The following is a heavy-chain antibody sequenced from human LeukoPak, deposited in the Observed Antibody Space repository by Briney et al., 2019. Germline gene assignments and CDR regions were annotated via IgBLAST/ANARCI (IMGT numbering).Heavy chain of an antibody. J-gene: IGHJ4*02. Sequence: GGSLRLSCAASGFTFSSYAMSWVRQAPGKGLEWVSAISGSGGSTYYADSVKGRFTISRDNSKNTLYLQMNSLRAEDTAVYYCALQVYYGDYGDYWGQGTLVTVSS. D-gene: IGHD3-3*01. CDR3: ALQVYYGDYGDY. CDR1: GFTFSSYA. CDR2: ISGSGGST. V-gene: IGHV3-23*01.